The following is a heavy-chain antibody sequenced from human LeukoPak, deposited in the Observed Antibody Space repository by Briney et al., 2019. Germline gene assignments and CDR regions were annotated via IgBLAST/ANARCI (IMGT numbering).Heavy chain of an antibody. D-gene: IGHD1-20*01. CDR2: INTDTGNP. CDR1: GYTFTDYP. Sequence: ASVKVSCKASGYTFTDYPMNWVRQAPGRGLEWMGWINTDTGNPTYAQGFTGHYVFSLDTSVSTAYLQIISLKAEDTAVYYCARAGLTGSKVAFDVWGQGTMVTVSS. V-gene: IGHV7-4-1*02. CDR3: ARAGLTGSKVAFDV. J-gene: IGHJ3*01.